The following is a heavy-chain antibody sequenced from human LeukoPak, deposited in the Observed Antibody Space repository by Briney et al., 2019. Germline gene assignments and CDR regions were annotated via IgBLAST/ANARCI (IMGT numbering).Heavy chain of an antibody. CDR3: ATPRYYYDSSGYYAFDY. Sequence: ASVKVSCKVSGYILTELSMHWVRQAPGKGLEWMGGFDPEDGETIYAQKFQGRVTMTEDTSTDTAYMELSSLRSEDTAVYYCATPRYYYDSSGYYAFDYWGQGTLVTVSS. CDR1: GYILTELS. J-gene: IGHJ4*02. D-gene: IGHD3-22*01. CDR2: FDPEDGET. V-gene: IGHV1-24*01.